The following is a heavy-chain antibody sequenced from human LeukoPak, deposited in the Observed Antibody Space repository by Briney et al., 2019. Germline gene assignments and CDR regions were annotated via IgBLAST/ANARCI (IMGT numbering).Heavy chain of an antibody. CDR1: GDSFSSYF. Sequence: SETLSLTCTVPGDSFSSYFWSWIRQPPGKGLEWIGYIDYSGSTNYNPSLKSRLSISVDTSKNQFSLKLTSVTASDTAVYYCARATGATGRFDYWGQGTLVTVSS. J-gene: IGHJ4*02. CDR2: IDYSGST. V-gene: IGHV4-59*01. D-gene: IGHD1-26*01. CDR3: ARATGATGRFDY.